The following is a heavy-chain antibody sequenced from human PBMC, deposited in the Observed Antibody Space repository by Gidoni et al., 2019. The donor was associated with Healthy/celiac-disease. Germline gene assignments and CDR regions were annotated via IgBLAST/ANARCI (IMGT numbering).Heavy chain of an antibody. CDR3: ATGVAYYYYYGMDV. Sequence: QVQLVESGGGVVQPGRSLRLSCAASGFPFRSYGMHWVRQAPGKGLEWVAVISYDGSNKYYADSVKGRFTISRDNSKNTLYLQMNSLRAEDTAVYYCATGVAYYYYYGMDVWGQGTTVTVSS. V-gene: IGHV3-30*03. D-gene: IGHD3-3*01. CDR2: ISYDGSNK. CDR1: GFPFRSYG. J-gene: IGHJ6*02.